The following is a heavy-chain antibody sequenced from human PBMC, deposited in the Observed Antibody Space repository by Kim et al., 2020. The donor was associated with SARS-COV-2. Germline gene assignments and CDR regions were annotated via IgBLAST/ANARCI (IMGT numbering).Heavy chain of an antibody. CDR3: ARDTPGQKAYDI. J-gene: IGHJ3*02. V-gene: IGHV6-1*01. Sequence: EYEGTVKSRIPINATTSQNQFSLQLNSVRPEDTAVYYCARDTPGQKAYDIWGQGTMVTVSS.